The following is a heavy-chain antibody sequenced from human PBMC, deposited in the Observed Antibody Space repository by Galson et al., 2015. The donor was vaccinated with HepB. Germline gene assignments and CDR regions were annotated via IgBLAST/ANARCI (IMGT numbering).Heavy chain of an antibody. J-gene: IGHJ6*02. CDR3: ARDGVSGGDCYFGCRYGMDV. V-gene: IGHV3-53*01. CDR1: GFIVSSNY. CDR2: IYSGGST. Sequence: SLRLSCAASGFIVSSNYMSWVRQAPGKGLEWVSVIYSGGSTYYADSVKGRFTISRDNSKNMLYLQMNSLRAEDTAVYYCARDGVSGGDCYFGCRYGMDVWGQGTTVTVSS. D-gene: IGHD2-21*02.